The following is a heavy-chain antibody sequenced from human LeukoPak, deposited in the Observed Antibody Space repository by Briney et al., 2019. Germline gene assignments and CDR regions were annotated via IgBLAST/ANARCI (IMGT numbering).Heavy chain of an antibody. Sequence: GESLKISCRGSGYTFTTYWIGWVLQMPGKGLEWMGIIYPGDSDTRYSPSFQGQVTISADKSISTAYLQWSSLRASDTAMYYCARTMTYYYDSTGSYYYYGMDVWGQGTTVTVSS. V-gene: IGHV5-51*01. CDR1: GYTFTTYW. J-gene: IGHJ6*02. D-gene: IGHD3-22*01. CDR3: ARTMTYYYDSTGSYYYYGMDV. CDR2: IYPGDSDT.